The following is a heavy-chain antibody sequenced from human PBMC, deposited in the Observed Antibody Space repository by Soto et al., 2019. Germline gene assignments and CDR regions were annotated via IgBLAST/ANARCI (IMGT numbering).Heavy chain of an antibody. J-gene: IGHJ6*02. Sequence: GGSLRLSCAASGFTFSSYAMHWVRQAPGKGLEWVAVISYDGSNKYYADSVKGRFTISRDNSKNTLYLQMNSLRAEDTAVYYCARDLARYCSSTSCYKYYYYYGMDVWGQGTTVTV. CDR1: GFTFSSYA. V-gene: IGHV3-30-3*01. CDR2: ISYDGSNK. CDR3: ARDLARYCSSTSCYKYYYYYGMDV. D-gene: IGHD2-2*02.